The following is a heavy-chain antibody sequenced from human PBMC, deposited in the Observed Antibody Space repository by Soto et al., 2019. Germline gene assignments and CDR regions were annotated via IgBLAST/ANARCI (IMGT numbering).Heavy chain of an antibody. CDR1: GDTFSTST. CDR2: IIPVLGPP. V-gene: IGHV1-69*08. J-gene: IGHJ4*02. Sequence: QVQLVQSGAEVKKPGSSVTVSCTVSGDTFSTSTINWVRQAPRQGLEWMGRIIPVLGPPNYSQTFQGRLTIPADTSTNTVYMELSSPRSEDTAVYFCSRRGDDSLSLDFDRWGQGTLVTVSS. D-gene: IGHD1-1*01. CDR3: SRRGDDSLSLDFDR.